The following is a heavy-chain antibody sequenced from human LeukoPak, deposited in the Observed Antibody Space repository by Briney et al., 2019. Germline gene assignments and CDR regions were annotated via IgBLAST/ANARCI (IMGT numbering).Heavy chain of an antibody. CDR2: ISSSGSTI. CDR1: GFTFSSYE. CDR3: ARTLIEYSVSSCYFDY. Sequence: GGSLRLSCAASGFTFSSYEMNWVRQAPGKGLEWVSYISSSGSTIYYADSVKGRFTISRDNSKNTLYLKMNSLRAEDTAVYYCARTLIEYSVSSCYFDYWGQGTLVTVSS. D-gene: IGHD6-6*01. J-gene: IGHJ4*02. V-gene: IGHV3-48*03.